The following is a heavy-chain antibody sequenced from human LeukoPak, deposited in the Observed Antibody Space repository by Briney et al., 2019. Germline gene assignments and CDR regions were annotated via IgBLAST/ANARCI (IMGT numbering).Heavy chain of an antibody. Sequence: PGGSLRLSCAASGFTVSSNYMSWVREAPGKGLGWVSVIYSGGSTYYADSVKGRFTISRDNSKNTLYLQMNSLRAEDTAVYYCAREPGIAVAGTSNYYYGMDVWGQGTTVTVSS. CDR1: GFTVSSNY. CDR3: AREPGIAVAGTSNYYYGMDV. D-gene: IGHD6-19*01. CDR2: IYSGGST. V-gene: IGHV3-66*01. J-gene: IGHJ6*02.